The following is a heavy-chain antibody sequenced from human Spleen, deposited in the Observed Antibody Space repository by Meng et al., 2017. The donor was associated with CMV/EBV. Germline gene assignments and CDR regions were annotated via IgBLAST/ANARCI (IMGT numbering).Heavy chain of an antibody. D-gene: IGHD2/OR15-2a*01. CDR3: VLNLQVQTLFDY. CDR1: GYSISSGYY. CDR2: IYHSGST. Sequence: SETLSLTCTVSGYSISSGYYWGWIRQPPGKGLEWIGSIYHSGSTYYNPSLKSRVTISVDTSENQISLKLRSVTAADTAVYYCVLNLQVQTLFDYWGQGTLVTVSS. J-gene: IGHJ4*02. V-gene: IGHV4-38-2*02.